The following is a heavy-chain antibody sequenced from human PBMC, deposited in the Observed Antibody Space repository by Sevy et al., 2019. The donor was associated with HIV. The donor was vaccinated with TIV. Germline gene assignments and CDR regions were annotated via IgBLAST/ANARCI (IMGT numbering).Heavy chain of an antibody. Sequence: GGSLRLSCAASAFTFSAYGMHWVRQAPGKGLEWVSTIWYDGGKKYYADSVKGRFTISRDNSKNTLYLQMNSLGAEDTAVYYCVREGVPAAIGFDYWGQGTLVTVSS. D-gene: IGHD2-2*01. CDR3: VREGVPAAIGFDY. CDR1: AFTFSAYG. CDR2: IWYDGGKK. J-gene: IGHJ4*02. V-gene: IGHV3-33*01.